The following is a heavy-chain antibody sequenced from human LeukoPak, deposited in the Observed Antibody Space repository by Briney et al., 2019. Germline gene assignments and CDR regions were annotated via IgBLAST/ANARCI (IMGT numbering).Heavy chain of an antibody. CDR3: ARDDYDSSGYYYFDY. V-gene: IGHV1-18*01. CDR2: ISAYNGNT. Sequence: GASVKVSCKASGYTFTSYGISWVRQAPGQGLDWMGWISAYNGNTNYAQNLQGRVTMTTDTSTSTVYMELRSLRSDDTAVYYCARDDYDSSGYYYFDYWGQGTLVTVSS. J-gene: IGHJ4*02. CDR1: GYTFTSYG. D-gene: IGHD3-22*01.